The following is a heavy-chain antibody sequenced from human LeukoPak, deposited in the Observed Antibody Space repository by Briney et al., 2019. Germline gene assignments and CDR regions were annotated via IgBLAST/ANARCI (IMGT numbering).Heavy chain of an antibody. CDR1: GYAFTSYY. Sequence: ATLTVSCRASGYAFTSYYMHWVRQAPGQGLEWMGIINPSGGRTNYAQKFQGRVTMTRDTSTSTVYMELSSLRSEDTAVYYCAREVTTAIGTHSYYYYGMDVWGQGTTVTVSS. J-gene: IGHJ6*02. CDR3: AREVTTAIGTHSYYYYGMDV. V-gene: IGHV1-46*01. D-gene: IGHD4-11*01. CDR2: INPSGGRT.